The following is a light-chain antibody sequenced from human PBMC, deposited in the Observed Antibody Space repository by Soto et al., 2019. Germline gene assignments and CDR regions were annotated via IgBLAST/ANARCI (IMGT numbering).Light chain of an antibody. Sequence: QSVLTQPPSTSGTPGQRVTISCSGGSSNIGTYTVSWYQQFPETAPKLLIYGSNQRPSGVPDRFSGSKSGTSASLSIGGVQSEDEADYYCAAWDDSLNGPTFGGGTKLTVL. J-gene: IGLJ2*01. CDR3: AAWDDSLNGPT. V-gene: IGLV1-44*01. CDR1: SSNIGTYT. CDR2: GSN.